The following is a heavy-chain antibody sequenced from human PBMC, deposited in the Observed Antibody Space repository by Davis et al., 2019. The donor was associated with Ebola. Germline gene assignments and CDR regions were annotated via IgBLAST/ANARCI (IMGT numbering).Heavy chain of an antibody. D-gene: IGHD3-10*01. CDR2: ISAYNGNT. CDR1: GYTFTRYG. J-gene: IGHJ5*02. Sequence: AASVKVSCKASGYTFTRYGISWVRQAPGQGLEWMGWISAYNGNTNYAQNLQGRVTMTTDTSTSTAYMEVRSLRYDDTAVNYCARAVTMVLPGGWFDPWGQGTLVTVSS. V-gene: IGHV1-18*01. CDR3: ARAVTMVLPGGWFDP.